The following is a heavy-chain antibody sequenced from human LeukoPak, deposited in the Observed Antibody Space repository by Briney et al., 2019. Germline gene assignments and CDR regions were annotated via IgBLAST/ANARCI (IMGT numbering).Heavy chain of an antibody. CDR3: ARGDTSAWDFDS. D-gene: IGHD3-22*01. CDR1: GFTFSSYD. Sequence: SGGSLRLSCAASGFTFSSYDMPWVRQATGKGLEWVSAIGTAGDTYYPGSVKGRFTISRDNAKNSLYLQMNSLIVDDTAVYYCARGDTSAWDFDSWGQGTLVTVSS. V-gene: IGHV3-13*01. CDR2: IGTAGDT. J-gene: IGHJ4*02.